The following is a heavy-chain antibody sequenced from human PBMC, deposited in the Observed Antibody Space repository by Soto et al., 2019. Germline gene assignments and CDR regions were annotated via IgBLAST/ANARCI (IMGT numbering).Heavy chain of an antibody. J-gene: IGHJ6*02. CDR3: ARTIYDILTGYPLYGMYV. V-gene: IGHV1-2*04. Sequence: ASVKVSCKASGYTFTGYDMHWVRQAPGQGLEWMGWINPNSGGTNYAQKFQGWVTMTRDTSISTAYMELSRLRSDDTAVYYCARTIYDILTGYPLYGMYVWGQGTTVTVSS. CDR2: INPNSGGT. CDR1: GYTFTGYD. D-gene: IGHD3-9*01.